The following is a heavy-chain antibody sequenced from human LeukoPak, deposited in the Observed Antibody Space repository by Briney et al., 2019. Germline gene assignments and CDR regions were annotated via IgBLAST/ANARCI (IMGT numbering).Heavy chain of an antibody. D-gene: IGHD6-19*01. Sequence: GGSLRLSCAASGFTFSSYGMHWVRQAPGKGLEWVAFIRYDGSNKYYADSVKGRFTISRDNSKNTLYLQMNSLRAEDTAVYYCAKPLSSGWYLYDYWGQGTLVTVSS. CDR2: IRYDGSNK. J-gene: IGHJ4*02. CDR3: AKPLSSGWYLYDY. CDR1: GFTFSSYG. V-gene: IGHV3-30*02.